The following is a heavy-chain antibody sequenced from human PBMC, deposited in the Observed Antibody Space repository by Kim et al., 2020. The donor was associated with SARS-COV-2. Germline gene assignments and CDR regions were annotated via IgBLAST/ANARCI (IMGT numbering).Heavy chain of an antibody. J-gene: IGHJ4*02. D-gene: IGHD5-18*01. CDR1: GFIFSNSW. CDR3: VIGDGYGN. V-gene: IGHV3-7*01. CDR2: IKEDGSEK. Sequence: GGSLRLSCAASGFIFSNSWMSWVRQAPGRGLEYVANIKEDGSEKYYVDSVKGRFTISRDNAKNSLYLQMNSLRVEDTAVYYCVIGDGYGNWGQGTLVTVSS.